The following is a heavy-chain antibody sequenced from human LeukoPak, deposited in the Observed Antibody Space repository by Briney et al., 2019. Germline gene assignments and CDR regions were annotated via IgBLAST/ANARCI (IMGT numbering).Heavy chain of an antibody. J-gene: IGHJ4*02. CDR3: ARGARYCSGGTCSDY. CDR2: ISSTSSYT. Sequence: PGGSLRLSCAASGFTFSDYYMSWIRQAPGKGLEWVSYISSTSSYTNYAQSVKGRFTISRDNAKNSLYLRMNSLRAEDTAVYYCARGARYCSGGTCSDYWGQGTLVTVSS. CDR1: GFTFSDYY. D-gene: IGHD2-15*01. V-gene: IGHV3-11*05.